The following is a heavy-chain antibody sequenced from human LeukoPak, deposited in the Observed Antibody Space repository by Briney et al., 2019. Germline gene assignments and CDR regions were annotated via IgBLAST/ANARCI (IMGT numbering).Heavy chain of an antibody. D-gene: IGHD3-10*01. J-gene: IGHJ4*02. CDR2: IYSGGST. Sequence: GGSLRLSCAASGFTVSSNYMSWVRQAPGKGLEWVSVIYSGGSTYYADSVKGRFTISKDNSKNTLYLQMNSLRAEDTAVYYCARANYYGSGSYYNPGSFDYWGQGTLVTVSS. V-gene: IGHV3-53*01. CDR3: ARANYYGSGSYYNPGSFDY. CDR1: GFTVSSNY.